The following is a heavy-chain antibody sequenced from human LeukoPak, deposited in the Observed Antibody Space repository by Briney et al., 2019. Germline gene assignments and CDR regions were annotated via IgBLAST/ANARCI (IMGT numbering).Heavy chain of an antibody. CDR2: IYPKSGGT. CDR1: GYTFTGYY. J-gene: IGHJ3*02. V-gene: IGHV1-2*02. D-gene: IGHD5-12*01. Sequence: GSVKVSCKASGYTFTGYYMHWVRQAPGQGLEWMGWIYPKSGGTNYAQEFQSRVTMTRDTSITTAFMELNILKSDDTAVYYCVRDGYSGGAFDIWGQGTMVTVSS. CDR3: VRDGYSGGAFDI.